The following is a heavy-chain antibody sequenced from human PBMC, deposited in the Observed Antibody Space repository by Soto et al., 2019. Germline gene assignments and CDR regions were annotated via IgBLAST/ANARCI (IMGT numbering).Heavy chain of an antibody. D-gene: IGHD3-22*01. CDR2: ISAYNGNT. CDR1: GYSFTSYG. CDR3: ARYNSSGYSGYYYGMDV. V-gene: IGHV1-18*01. J-gene: IGHJ6*02. Sequence: ASVKVSCKASGYSFTSYGISWVRQAPGQGLEWMGWISAYNGNTNYAQKLQGRVTMTTDTSTSTAYMELRSLRSDDTAVYYCARYNSSGYSGYYYGMDVWGQGTTVTVSS.